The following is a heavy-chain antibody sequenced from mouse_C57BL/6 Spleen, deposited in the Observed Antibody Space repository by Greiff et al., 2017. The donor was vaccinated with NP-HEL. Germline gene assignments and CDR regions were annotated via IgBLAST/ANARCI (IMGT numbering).Heavy chain of an antibody. J-gene: IGHJ2*01. Sequence: DVQLVESGGDLVKPGGSLKLSCAASGFTFSSYGMSWVRQTPDKRLEWVATISSGGSYTYYPDSVKGRFTISRDNAKNTLYLQMSSLKSEDTAMYYCARRVYGSSYFYFDYWGQGTTLTVSS. V-gene: IGHV5-6*01. CDR2: ISSGGSYT. CDR1: GFTFSSYG. CDR3: ARRVYGSSYFYFDY. D-gene: IGHD1-1*01.